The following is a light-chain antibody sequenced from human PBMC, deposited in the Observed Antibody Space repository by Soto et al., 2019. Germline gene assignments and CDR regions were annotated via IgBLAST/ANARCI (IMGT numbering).Light chain of an antibody. V-gene: IGKV3-20*01. J-gene: IGKJ2*01. CDR2: GAS. CDR3: LQFGTSPPAFT. Sequence: ESMLTQSPGTLSLSPGERATLSCRASQSVDSRFLTWYQQKPGQTPRLLIYGASIRATGIPDRFSGSGSGTHFTLIISRVEPEDSAVYYCLQFGTSPPAFTFGQGTKLEI. CDR1: QSVDSRF.